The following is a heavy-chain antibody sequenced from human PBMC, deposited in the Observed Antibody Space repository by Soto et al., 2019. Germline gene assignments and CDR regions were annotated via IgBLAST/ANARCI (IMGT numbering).Heavy chain of an antibody. CDR3: AREDYYYDSSGYSYYFDY. D-gene: IGHD3-22*01. V-gene: IGHV3-33*01. J-gene: IGHJ4*02. CDR1: GFTFSSYG. Sequence: QVQLVESGGGVVQPGRSLRLSCAASGFTFSSYGMHWVRQAPGKGLEGVAVIGYDGSNKDYADPVKGRFTISRDNSKNTLYLQMNSLRAEDTAVYYCAREDYYYDSSGYSYYFDYWGQGTLVTVSS. CDR2: IGYDGSNK.